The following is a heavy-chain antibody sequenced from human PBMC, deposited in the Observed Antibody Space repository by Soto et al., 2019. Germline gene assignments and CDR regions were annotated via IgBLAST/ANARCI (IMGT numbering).Heavy chain of an antibody. Sequence: SQTLSLTCAVYGGSFSGYYWSWIRQPPGKGLEWIGEINHSGSTNYNPSLKSRVTISVDTSKNQFSLKLSSVTAADPAVYYCSRGGPKSSLPSYWGQGTLVTVSS. CDR3: SRGGPKSSLPSY. CDR2: INHSGST. D-gene: IGHD6-6*01. J-gene: IGHJ4*02. V-gene: IGHV4-34*01. CDR1: GGSFSGYY.